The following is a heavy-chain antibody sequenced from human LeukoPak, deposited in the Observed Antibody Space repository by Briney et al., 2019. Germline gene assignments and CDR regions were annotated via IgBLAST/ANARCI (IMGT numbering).Heavy chain of an antibody. J-gene: IGHJ4*02. CDR1: GGSFSGYY. D-gene: IGHD5-24*01. Sequence: SETLSLTCAVYGGSFSGYYWSWIRQPPGKGLEWIGEINHSGSTNYNPSLKSRVTMSVDTSKNQFSLKLSSVTAADTAVYYCARVDGYNNFDYWGQGTLVTVSS. CDR2: INHSGST. V-gene: IGHV4-34*01. CDR3: ARVDGYNNFDY.